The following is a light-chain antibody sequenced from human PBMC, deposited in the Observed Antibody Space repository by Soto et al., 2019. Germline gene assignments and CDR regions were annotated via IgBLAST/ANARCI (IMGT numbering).Light chain of an antibody. V-gene: IGKV3-11*01. CDR3: QQRSNWPPWT. CDR1: QSVSSY. J-gene: IGKJ1*01. Sequence: EIVLTQSPATLSLSPGERATLSCRASQSVSSYLAWYQQKPGQAPRLLIYDASNRATGIPARFSGSGSGTEFTLTMSRLEPEYFAVYYCQQRSNWPPWTFGQGTKVEIK. CDR2: DAS.